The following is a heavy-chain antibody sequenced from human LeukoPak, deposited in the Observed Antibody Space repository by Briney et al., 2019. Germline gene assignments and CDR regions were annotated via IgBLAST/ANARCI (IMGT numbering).Heavy chain of an antibody. CDR3: ARTSDGNWFDP. D-gene: IGHD1-26*01. V-gene: IGHV3-20*04. Sequence: PGGSLRLSCAASGFTFDDHGMSWVSQGHGNVIGWVSCINWNVGNTGYADSVKGRFTIFRDNAKNSLYLEMDSLRVEDTALYYCARTSDGNWFDPWGQGTLVTVSS. CDR2: INWNVGNT. J-gene: IGHJ5*02. CDR1: GFTFDDHG.